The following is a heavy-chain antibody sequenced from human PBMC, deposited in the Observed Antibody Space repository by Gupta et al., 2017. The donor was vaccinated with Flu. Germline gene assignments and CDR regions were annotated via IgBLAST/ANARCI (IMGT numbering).Heavy chain of an antibody. Sequence: LLLHAAGPGLEKPSETLSLTGIVPGGSISSSSYYWGLIRHRPGKGLEWIGSIYYSGSTYYNPSLKSRVTISVDTSKNQFSLKLSSVTAADTAVYYCARRSNVFWSGYYSDWFDPWGQGTLVTVSS. CDR2: IYYSGST. CDR3: ARRSNVFWSGYYSDWFDP. V-gene: IGHV4-39*01. CDR1: GGSISSSSYY. J-gene: IGHJ5*02. D-gene: IGHD3-3*01.